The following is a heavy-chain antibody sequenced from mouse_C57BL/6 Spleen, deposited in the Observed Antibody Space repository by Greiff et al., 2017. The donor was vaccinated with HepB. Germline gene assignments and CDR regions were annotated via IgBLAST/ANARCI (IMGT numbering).Heavy chain of an antibody. CDR2: INPNNGGT. CDR1: GYTFTDYN. D-gene: IGHD2-3*01. Sequence: EVQLQESGPELVKPGASVKMSCKASGYTFTDYNMHWVKQSHGKSLEWIGYINPNNGGTSYNQKFKGKATLTVNKSSSTAYMELRSLTSEDSAVYYCARFDGYFHYYAMDYWGQGTSVTVSS. CDR3: ARFDGYFHYYAMDY. J-gene: IGHJ4*01. V-gene: IGHV1-22*01.